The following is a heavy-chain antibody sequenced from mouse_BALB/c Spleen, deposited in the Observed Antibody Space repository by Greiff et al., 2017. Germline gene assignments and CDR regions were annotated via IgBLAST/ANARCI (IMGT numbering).Heavy chain of an antibody. CDR2: VNPYNGGT. CDR1: GYTFTDYY. Sequence: VQLQQSGPELVKPGASVKMSCKASGYTFTDYYMDWVKQSHGESFEWIGRVNPYNGGTSYNQKFKGKATLTVDKSSSTAYMELNSLTSEDSAVYYCARHGNYACWDYWGQGTSVTVSS. V-gene: IGHV1-19*01. J-gene: IGHJ4*01. CDR3: ARHGNYACWDY. D-gene: IGHD2-1*01.